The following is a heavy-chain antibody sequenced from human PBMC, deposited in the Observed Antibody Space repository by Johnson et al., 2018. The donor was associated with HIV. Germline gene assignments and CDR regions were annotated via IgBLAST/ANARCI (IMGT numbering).Heavy chain of an antibody. J-gene: IGHJ3*02. CDR2: IRYDGSNK. Sequence: QVQLVESGGVVVQPGGSLRLSCAASGFTFSSYGMHWVRQAPGKGLEWVAFIRYDGSNKYFADSVKGRFTISRDNAENSLYLQMNSLRGEDTAVYYCARGDYDYGDYVDAFDIWGQGTMVTVSS. D-gene: IGHD4-17*01. CDR1: GFTFSSYG. V-gene: IGHV3-30*02. CDR3: ARGDYDYGDYVDAFDI.